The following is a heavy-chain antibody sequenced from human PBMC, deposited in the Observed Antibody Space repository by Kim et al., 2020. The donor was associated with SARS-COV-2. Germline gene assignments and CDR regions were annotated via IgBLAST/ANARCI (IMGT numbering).Heavy chain of an antibody. J-gene: IGHJ4*02. D-gene: IGHD3-10*01. V-gene: IGHV1-2*02. CDR2: INPNSGGT. CDR3: ARDAGHYYGSGSYWYDY. Sequence: ASVKVSCKASGYTFTGYYMHWVRQAPGQGLEWMGWINPNSGGTNYAQKFQGRVTMTRDTSISTAYMELSRLRSDDTAVYYCARDAGHYYGSGSYWYDYWGQGTLVTVSS. CDR1: GYTFTGYY.